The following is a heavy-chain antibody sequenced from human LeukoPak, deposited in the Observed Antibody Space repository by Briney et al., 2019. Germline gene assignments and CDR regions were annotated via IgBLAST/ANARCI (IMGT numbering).Heavy chain of an antibody. V-gene: IGHV4-38-2*02. J-gene: IGHJ4*02. D-gene: IGHD1-26*01. CDR2: IYHSGST. Sequence: SETLSLTCTVSGYSISSGYYWGWIRQPPGKGLEWIGSIYHSGSTYYNPSLKSRVTISVDTSKNQFSLKLSSVTAADTAVYYCARDFFTVGATGGGYWGQGTLVTVSS. CDR1: GYSISSGYY. CDR3: ARDFFTVGATGGGY.